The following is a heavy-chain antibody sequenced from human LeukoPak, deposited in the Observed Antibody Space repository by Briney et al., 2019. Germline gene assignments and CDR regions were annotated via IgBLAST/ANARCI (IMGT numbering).Heavy chain of an antibody. CDR3: ARGYYDFWSGYSEYYFDY. CDR1: GYTFTSYG. V-gene: IGHV1-18*01. D-gene: IGHD3-3*01. CDR2: ISAYNGNT. J-gene: IGHJ4*02. Sequence: ASVKVSCKASGYTFTSYGISWVRQAPGQGLGWMGCISAYNGNTNYAQKLQGRVTMTTDTSTSTAYMELRSLRSNATAVDYCARGYYDFWSGYSEYYFDYWGQGTLVTVSS.